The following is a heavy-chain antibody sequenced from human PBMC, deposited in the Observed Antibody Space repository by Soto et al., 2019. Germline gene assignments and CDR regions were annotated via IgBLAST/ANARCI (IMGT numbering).Heavy chain of an antibody. CDR1: GGSFSGYY. J-gene: IGHJ6*03. CDR2: INHSGST. CDR3: TSIQVGQLWEDFFYYYLDV. V-gene: IGHV4-34*01. Sequence: PSETLSLTCAVYGGSFSGYYWSWIRQPPGKGLKWIGEINHSGSTNYNTSIKSRVNISVDTSKNQFSMKLSSVTAADTAVYYCTSIQVGQLWEDFFYYYLDVWGNVTSVTVSS. D-gene: IGHD5-18*01.